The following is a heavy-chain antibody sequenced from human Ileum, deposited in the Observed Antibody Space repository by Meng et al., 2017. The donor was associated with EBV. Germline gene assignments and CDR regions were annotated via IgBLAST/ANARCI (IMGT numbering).Heavy chain of an antibody. CDR2: IYHGGST. Sequence: NPVAPLPAASVMFCCSRSGSSWCRWARQPPGKGREWIGEIYHGGSTNYNPSLKGRVTISIDKSKNQFSLKLSSVTAADTAVYYCARVVGATKGGGDFDYWGQGTLVTVSS. D-gene: IGHD1-26*01. J-gene: IGHJ4*02. CDR3: ARVVGATKGGGDFDY. V-gene: IGHV4-4*02. CDR1: CCSRSGSSW.